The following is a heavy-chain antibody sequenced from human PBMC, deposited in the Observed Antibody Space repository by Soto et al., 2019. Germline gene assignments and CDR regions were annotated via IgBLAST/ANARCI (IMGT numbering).Heavy chain of an antibody. V-gene: IGHV4-31*03. Sequence: LSLTCTVSGGSISSGGYYWSWIRQHPGKGLEWIGYIYYSGSTYYNPSLKSRVTISVDTSKNQFSLKLSSVTAADTAVYYCARAYYDFWSGINGHWFDPWGQGTLVTVSS. CDR3: ARAYYDFWSGINGHWFDP. CDR1: GGSISSGGYY. CDR2: IYYSGST. D-gene: IGHD3-3*01. J-gene: IGHJ5*02.